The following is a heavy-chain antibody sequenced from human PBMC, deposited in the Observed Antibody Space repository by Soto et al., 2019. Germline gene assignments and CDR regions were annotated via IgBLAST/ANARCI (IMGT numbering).Heavy chain of an antibody. CDR2: IYYSGST. J-gene: IGHJ4*02. D-gene: IGHD3-10*01. V-gene: IGHV4-31*03. CDR3: ARVQYSSYYYGSGSYVLDY. CDR1: GGSISSGGYY. Sequence: PSETLSLTCTVSGGSISSGGYYWSWIRQHPGKGLEWIGYIYYSGSTYYNPSLKSRVTISVDTSKNQFSLKLSSVTAADTAVYYCARVQYSSYYYGSGSYVLDYWGQGTLVTVSS.